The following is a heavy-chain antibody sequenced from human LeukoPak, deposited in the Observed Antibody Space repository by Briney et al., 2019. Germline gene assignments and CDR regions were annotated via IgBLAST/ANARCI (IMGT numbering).Heavy chain of an antibody. D-gene: IGHD5-24*01. Sequence: GGSRRLSCAASGFTFSSYEMNWVRQAPGKGLEWVSYISSSGRTIYYADSVKGRFTISRDNAKNSLYLQMNSLRAEDTAVYYCARDSSRDSYNYGTLLALSPNKDWYFDLWGRGTLVTVSS. CDR3: ARDSSRDSYNYGTLLALSPNKDWYFDL. CDR2: ISSSGRTI. V-gene: IGHV3-48*03. CDR1: GFTFSSYE. J-gene: IGHJ2*01.